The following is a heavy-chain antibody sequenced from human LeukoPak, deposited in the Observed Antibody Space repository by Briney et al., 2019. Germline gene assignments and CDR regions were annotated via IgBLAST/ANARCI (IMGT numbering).Heavy chain of an antibody. D-gene: IGHD1-26*01. CDR3: ARERRGSYYGAFDI. Sequence: GGSLRLSCAASGFTFSSYWMHWVRQAPGKGLVWFSRINRDGSTTTYADSVKGRFTISRDNAKNTLYLQMNSLRAEDTAVYYCARERRGSYYGAFDIWGQGTMVTVSS. CDR2: INRDGSTT. CDR1: GFTFSSYW. V-gene: IGHV3-74*01. J-gene: IGHJ3*02.